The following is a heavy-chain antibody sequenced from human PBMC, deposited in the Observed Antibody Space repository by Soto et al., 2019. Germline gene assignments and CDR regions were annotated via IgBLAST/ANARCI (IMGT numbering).Heavy chain of an antibody. V-gene: IGHV3-23*01. D-gene: IGHD3-10*01. Sequence: GGSLRLSCAASGFTFSTYAMSWVRQAPGKGLEWVSAISGSAGITYYADSVKGRFTISRDYSKITLYLQMNSLRAEDTAVYYCAKDFGITHNWFDPWGQGTLVTVSS. CDR2: ISGSAGIT. CDR1: GFTFSTYA. CDR3: AKDFGITHNWFDP. J-gene: IGHJ5*02.